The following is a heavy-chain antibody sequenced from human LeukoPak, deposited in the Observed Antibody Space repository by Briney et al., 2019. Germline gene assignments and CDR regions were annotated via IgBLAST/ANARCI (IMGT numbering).Heavy chain of an antibody. J-gene: IGHJ4*02. Sequence: PGGSLRLSCAASGFTFSSYAMHWVRQAPGKGLVWVSRINSDGSSTSYADSVKGRFTISRDNAKNTLYLQMNSLRAEDTAVYYCARLRGKFTYYDFWSGYSIEPFDYWGQGTLVTVSS. CDR1: GFTFSSYA. V-gene: IGHV3-74*01. D-gene: IGHD3-3*01. CDR3: ARLRGKFTYYDFWSGYSIEPFDY. CDR2: INSDGSST.